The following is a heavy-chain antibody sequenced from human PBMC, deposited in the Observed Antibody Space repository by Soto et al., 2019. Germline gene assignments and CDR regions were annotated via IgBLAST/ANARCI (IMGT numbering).Heavy chain of an antibody. J-gene: IGHJ6*02. CDR3: ARDQYYYDSSGSRTGPYGMDV. CDR2: IYYSGST. D-gene: IGHD3-22*01. CDR1: GGSISSGDYY. Sequence: SETLSLTCTVSGGSISSGDYYWSWIRQPPGKGLEWIGYIYYSGSTYYNPSLKSRVTISVDTSKNQFSLKLSSVTAADTAVYYCARDQYYYDSSGSRTGPYGMDVWGQGTTVTVSS. V-gene: IGHV4-30-4*01.